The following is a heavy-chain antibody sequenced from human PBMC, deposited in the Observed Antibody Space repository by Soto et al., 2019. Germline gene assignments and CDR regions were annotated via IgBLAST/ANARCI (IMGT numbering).Heavy chain of an antibody. CDR2: IYYSGST. CDR3: ARSVFP. CDR1: GGSISRGGYY. V-gene: IGHV4-31*01. Sequence: QVQLQESGPGLVKPSQTLSLTCTVSGGSISRGGYYWTWIRQHPGKGLEWIGYIYYSGSTYYNPXXXXXXXXXXXXXXXXXXXXXXXXXXXXXXXXYCARSVFPWGQGTLVTVSS. D-gene: IGHD3-10*01. J-gene: IGHJ5*02.